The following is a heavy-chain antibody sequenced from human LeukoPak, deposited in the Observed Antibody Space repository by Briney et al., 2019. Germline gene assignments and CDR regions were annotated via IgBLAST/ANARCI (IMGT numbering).Heavy chain of an antibody. CDR1: GFTFSSYG. CDR2: ISGSGGST. Sequence: HAGGSLRLSCAASGFTFSSYGMSWVRQAPGKGLEWVSAISGSGGSTYYADSVKGRFTISRDNSKNTLYLQMNSLRAEDTAVYYCARGADSGYSSDNWGQGTVVSVSS. CDR3: ARGADSGYSSDN. D-gene: IGHD3-9*01. V-gene: IGHV3-23*01. J-gene: IGHJ4*02.